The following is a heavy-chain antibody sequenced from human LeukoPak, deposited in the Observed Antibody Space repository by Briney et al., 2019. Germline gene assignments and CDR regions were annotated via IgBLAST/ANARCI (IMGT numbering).Heavy chain of an antibody. CDR2: ISSSSTI. D-gene: IGHD3-22*01. V-gene: IGHV3-48*02. J-gene: IGHJ6*02. Sequence: GGSLRLSCAASGFTFSTYSMNRVGQAPGKGLEWVSYISSSSTIYYADSVKGRFTISRDNAKNSLYLQMNSLRDEDTAVYYCAREGSGYYSYYYCGMDVWGQGTTVTVSS. CDR3: AREGSGYYSYYYCGMDV. CDR1: GFTFSTYS.